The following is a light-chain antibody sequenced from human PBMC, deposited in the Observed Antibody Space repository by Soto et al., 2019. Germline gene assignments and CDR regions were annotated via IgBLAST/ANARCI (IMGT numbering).Light chain of an antibody. V-gene: IGKV3-11*01. CDR2: DAS. CDR1: QSVGSF. J-gene: IGKJ3*01. Sequence: EIVLTQSPATLSLSPGERATLSCRASQSVGSFLAWYQQKSGQTPRLLIYDASNRAPGIPARFGGSGSGTDFPLTISSLEPEDFAVYYCQHRSNWLGTFGPGTKVDI. CDR3: QHRSNWLGT.